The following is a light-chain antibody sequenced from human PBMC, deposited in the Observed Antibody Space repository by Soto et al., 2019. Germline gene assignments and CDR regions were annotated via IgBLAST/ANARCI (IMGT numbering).Light chain of an antibody. CDR3: KQFESSVT. Sequence: EIVLTQSPGSLSLSPGERATLSCRASQSVSSTFFAWYQQRPGQAPRLLMYGASSRATGIPERFSGSGSGIDFTLTISRLEPDDFGVYYCKQFESSVTFGQGTKVEIE. V-gene: IGKV3-20*01. CDR1: QSVSSTF. CDR2: GAS. J-gene: IGKJ1*01.